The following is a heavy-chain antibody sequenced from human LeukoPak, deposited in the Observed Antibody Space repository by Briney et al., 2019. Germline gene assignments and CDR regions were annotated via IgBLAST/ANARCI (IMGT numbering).Heavy chain of an antibody. CDR2: ISYDGSNK. D-gene: IGHD2-21*02. V-gene: IGHV3-30*04. J-gene: IGHJ3*02. Sequence: PGRSLRLSCAASGFTFSSYAMHWVRQAPGKGLEWVAVISYDGSNKYYADSVKGRFTISRDNSKNTLYLQMNSLRAEDMAVYYCARDRGGDYAFDIWGQGTMVTVSS. CDR1: GFTFSSYA. CDR3: ARDRGGDYAFDI.